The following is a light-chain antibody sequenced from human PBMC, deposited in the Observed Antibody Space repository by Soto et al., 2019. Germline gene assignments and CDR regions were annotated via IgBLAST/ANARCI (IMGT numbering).Light chain of an antibody. Sequence: QSMLTQPTYVSGSPGQSVTISSTGTNSDVGSYNRVSWYQQPPGTAPKLMIYEVNNRPSGVPDRFSGSKSGNTASLTITGLQAEVEADYYCDSYTSSNTYVFGTATKVTVL. CDR1: NSDVGSYNR. J-gene: IGLJ1*01. V-gene: IGLV2-18*02. CDR2: EVN. CDR3: DSYTSSNTYV.